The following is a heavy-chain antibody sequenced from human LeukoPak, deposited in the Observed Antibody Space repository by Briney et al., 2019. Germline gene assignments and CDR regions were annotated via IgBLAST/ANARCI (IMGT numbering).Heavy chain of an antibody. D-gene: IGHD3-9*01. CDR3: ARDSSRRPQKYDIATSFSTEN. V-gene: IGHV1-2*02. CDR1: GYTFTDYY. Sequence: ASVKVSCKTSGYTFTDYYIHWVRQAPGQGLESMGWINPKIGGTNYAPRFHGRVSMTSDTSITTAYMQLRRVTSDDTAVYYCARDSSRRPQKYDIATSFSTENWGQGTLVAVSS. CDR2: INPKIGGT. J-gene: IGHJ4*02.